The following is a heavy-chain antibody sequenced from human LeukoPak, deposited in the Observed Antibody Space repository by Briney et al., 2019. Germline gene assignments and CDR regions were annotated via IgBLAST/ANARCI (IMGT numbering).Heavy chain of an antibody. V-gene: IGHV3-74*01. CDR3: ARGRGNDY. Sequence: PGGSLRLSCEVSGFTFSSHWMHWVRQAPGKGPVWVSRTNTDGSTTNYADSVKGRFTISRDNAKNSLYLQMSSLRVEDTAVYYCARGRGNDYWGQGTLVTVSS. CDR1: GFTFSSHW. CDR2: TNTDGSTT. J-gene: IGHJ4*02.